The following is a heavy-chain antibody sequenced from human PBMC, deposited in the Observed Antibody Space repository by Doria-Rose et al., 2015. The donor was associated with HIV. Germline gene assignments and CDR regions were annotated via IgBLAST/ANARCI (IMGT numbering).Heavy chain of an antibody. Sequence: QITLKESGPVLVKPTETLTLTCTVSGVSLSSPGMGVSWIRQPPGKTLEWLANMFSDDERSYKQSLKSRLTISRVTSKSQVVLTMTDMDPVDTATYYCARIKSSRWYHKYYFDFWGQGTLVIVSA. V-gene: IGHV2-26*01. CDR3: ARIKSSRWYHKYYFDF. J-gene: IGHJ4*02. CDR2: MFSDDER. D-gene: IGHD6-13*01. CDR1: GVSLSSPGMG.